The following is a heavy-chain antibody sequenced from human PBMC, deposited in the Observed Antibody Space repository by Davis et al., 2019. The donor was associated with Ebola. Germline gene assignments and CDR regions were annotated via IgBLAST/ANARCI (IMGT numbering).Heavy chain of an antibody. V-gene: IGHV1-18*01. D-gene: IGHD6-13*01. Sequence: ASVKVSCKASGYTFTSYGISWVRQAPGQGLEWMGWISAYNGNTNYAQKLQGRVTMTTDTSTSTAYMELSSLRSEDTAVYYCASAPPYSSSWGLGPFDPWGQGTLVTVSS. CDR2: ISAYNGNT. CDR1: GYTFTSYG. CDR3: ASAPPYSSSWGLGPFDP. J-gene: IGHJ5*02.